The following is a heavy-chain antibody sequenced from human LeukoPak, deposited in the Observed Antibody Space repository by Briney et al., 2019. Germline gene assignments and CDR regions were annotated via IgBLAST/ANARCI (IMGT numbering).Heavy chain of an antibody. CDR1: GYTFTGYY. CDR2: INPNSGGT. V-gene: IGHV1-2*02. D-gene: IGHD6-13*01. CDR3: ARAYSSSWYSIYYYYYYGMDV. Sequence: ASVKVSCKASGYTFTGYYMHWVRQAPAQGLEWMGWINPNSGGTNYAQKFQGRVTMTRDTSISTAYMELSRLRSDDTAVYYCARAYSSSWYSIYYYYYYGMDVWGQGTTVTVSS. J-gene: IGHJ6*02.